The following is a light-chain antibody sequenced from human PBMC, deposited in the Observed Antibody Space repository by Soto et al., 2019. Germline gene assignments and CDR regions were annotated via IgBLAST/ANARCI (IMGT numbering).Light chain of an antibody. CDR2: GAS. Sequence: EIVLTQSPGTLSLSPGERAALSCRASQSVPNNYLAWYQQKPGQAPRRLIYGASTRATGIPARFSGSGSGTEFTLTISSLQSEDFAVYYCQQYNNWPLTFGQGTRLEIK. CDR3: QQYNNWPLT. V-gene: IGKV3-15*01. J-gene: IGKJ5*01. CDR1: QSVPNN.